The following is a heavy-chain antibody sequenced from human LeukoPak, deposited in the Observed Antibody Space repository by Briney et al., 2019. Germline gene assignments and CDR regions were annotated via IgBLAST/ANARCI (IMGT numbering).Heavy chain of an antibody. V-gene: IGHV1-46*01. D-gene: IGHD3-22*01. CDR3: ARIRGGYRSDAFDI. Sequence: ASVKVSCKASGYTFTKSYIHWVRQAPGQRLEWMGLINPGGDNTDYAQNFQGRLTMTSDTSARTVYMELSSLRSDDTAVYYCARIRGGYRSDAFDIWGQGTMVTVSS. CDR2: INPGGDNT. J-gene: IGHJ3*02. CDR1: GYTFTKSY.